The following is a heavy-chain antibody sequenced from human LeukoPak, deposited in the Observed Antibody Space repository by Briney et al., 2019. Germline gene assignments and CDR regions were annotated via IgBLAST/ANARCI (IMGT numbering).Heavy chain of an antibody. CDR2: IRSGGAIT. J-gene: IGHJ4*02. Sequence: GGSLRLSCAASGFTFGSYSMNWVRQAPGKGLEWVSYIRSGGAITFYADSVRGRFTISRDDAKNLLFLQVNSLRAEDTAAYYCAREGGSGSYIDYWGQGTLVTVSS. V-gene: IGHV3-48*01. CDR3: AREGGSGSYIDY. D-gene: IGHD1-26*01. CDR1: GFTFGSYS.